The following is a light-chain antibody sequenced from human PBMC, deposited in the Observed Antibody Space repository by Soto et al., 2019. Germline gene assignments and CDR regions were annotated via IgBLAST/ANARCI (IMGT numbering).Light chain of an antibody. CDR1: QGISNF. Sequence: DIQMTQSPVSLFVSVGDRVTISCRASQGISNFVAWYQQKEGKSPNLLIYAASALESGVPSRFSGSGSGTNFTLTISSLQPEDVATYYCQKYDSAPLAFGQGTKVDIK. CDR2: AAS. V-gene: IGKV1-27*01. CDR3: QKYDSAPLA. J-gene: IGKJ1*01.